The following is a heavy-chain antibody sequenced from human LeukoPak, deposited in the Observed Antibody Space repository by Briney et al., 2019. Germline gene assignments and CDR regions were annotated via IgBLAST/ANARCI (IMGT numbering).Heavy chain of an antibody. CDR3: ARSRTYGDYGRGLDY. CDR2: TNTDGFST. D-gene: IGHD4-17*01. V-gene: IGHV3-74*01. J-gene: IGHJ4*02. CDR1: GFISSSYW. Sequence: GGSLRLSCAASGFISSSYWMHWVRQPPGKVLVYIACTNTDGFSTSYADSVKGRFTISRDNAKNTLYLQMNSLRAEDTAVYYCARSRTYGDYGRGLDYWGQGTLVTVSS.